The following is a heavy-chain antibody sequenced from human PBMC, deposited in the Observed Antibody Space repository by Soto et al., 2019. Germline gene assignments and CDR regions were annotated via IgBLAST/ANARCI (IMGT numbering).Heavy chain of an antibody. CDR3: ARDPPAKRHGMDV. J-gene: IGHJ6*02. CDR2: IDSGGST. CDR1: GITVSSNY. V-gene: IGHV3-53*01. Sequence: GGPLRLSGAASGITVSSNYMTWFAQAPGKGLEWVSVIDSGGSTYYADSVRGRFTISRDNSKNTLYLQMKSLRAKDTAVYYCARDPPAKRHGMDVWGQGTTVTVSS.